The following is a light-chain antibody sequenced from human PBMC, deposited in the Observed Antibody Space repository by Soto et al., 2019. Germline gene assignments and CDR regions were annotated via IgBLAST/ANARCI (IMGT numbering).Light chain of an antibody. CDR1: QTVSRY. V-gene: IGKV3-11*01. CDR3: QQRSTWPLFT. J-gene: IGKJ4*01. Sequence: VLTQSPATLSLSPGERATLSCRASQTVSRYLAWYQQKPGQAPRLLIYYASNRATGIPARFSGSGSGTDHPLTISSLEPEDIAGYYCQQRSTWPLFTFGGGTKVE. CDR2: YAS.